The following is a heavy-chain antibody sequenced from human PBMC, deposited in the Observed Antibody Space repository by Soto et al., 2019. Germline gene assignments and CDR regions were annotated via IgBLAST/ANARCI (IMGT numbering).Heavy chain of an antibody. J-gene: IGHJ3*02. CDR3: ARDNKQWLGRDDAFDI. V-gene: IGHV3-11*01. D-gene: IGHD6-19*01. CDR2: ISSSGSTI. CDR1: GFTFSDYY. Sequence: PGGSLRLSCAASGFTFSDYYMSWIRQAPGKGLEWVSYISSSGSTIYYADSVKGRFTISRDNAKNSLYLQMNSLRAEDTAVYYCARDNKQWLGRDDAFDIWGQGTMVTVSS.